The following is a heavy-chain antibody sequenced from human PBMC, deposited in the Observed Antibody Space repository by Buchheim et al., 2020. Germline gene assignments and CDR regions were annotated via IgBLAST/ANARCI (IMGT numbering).Heavy chain of an antibody. CDR2: FHHTGRT. Sequence: QVQLQESGPGLVKPSGTLSLSCAVSGGSISSSNWWSWVRQAPGKGLEWIGEFHHTGRTNYNPSLKSRVTISVDKSKNQFSLNLNSVTAADTAVYFCARLMAHSSLSRRYFDFWGQGTL. V-gene: IGHV4-4*02. CDR3: ARLMAHSSLSRRYFDF. D-gene: IGHD6-6*01. CDR1: GGSISSSNW. J-gene: IGHJ4*02.